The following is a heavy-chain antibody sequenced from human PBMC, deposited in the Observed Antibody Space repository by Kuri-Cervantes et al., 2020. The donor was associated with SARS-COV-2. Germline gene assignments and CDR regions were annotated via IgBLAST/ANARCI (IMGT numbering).Heavy chain of an antibody. CDR2: ISGSSSRI. V-gene: IGHV3-48*01. Sequence: ETLSLTCATSGFTFSTYSMNWVRQAPGKGLEWVSYISGSSSRIYYADSVKGRFTISRDYAKNSVYLQMKSLRAEDTAVYYCARDEDYAFDYWGQGTLVTVSS. D-gene: IGHD4-17*01. J-gene: IGHJ4*02. CDR1: GFTFSTYS. CDR3: ARDEDYAFDY.